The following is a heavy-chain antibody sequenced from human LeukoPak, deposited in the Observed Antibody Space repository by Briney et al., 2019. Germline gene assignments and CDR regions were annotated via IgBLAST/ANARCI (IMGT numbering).Heavy chain of an antibody. D-gene: IGHD6-13*01. J-gene: IGHJ3*02. CDR1: GGSISSSSYY. CDR2: IYYSGST. CDR3: ARSSRSSWYGGAFDI. V-gene: IGHV4-39*01. Sequence: SETLSLTCTVSGGSISSSSYYWGWIRQPPGKGLEWIGSIYYSGSTYYSPSLQSRVTISVDTSKNQFSLKLSSVTAADTAVYYFARSSRSSWYGGAFDIWGQGTMVTVSS.